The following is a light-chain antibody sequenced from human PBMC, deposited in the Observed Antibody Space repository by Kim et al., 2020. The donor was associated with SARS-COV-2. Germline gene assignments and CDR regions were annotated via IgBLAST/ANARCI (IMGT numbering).Light chain of an antibody. Sequence: SYELTQPPSVSVSPGQTARITCSGDALEIKYAYWYQQKSGQAPVLLIYEDNKRPSGIPERFSGSSSGTMATLTIRGAQVEDEADYYCYSTANSGNRSGVFGGGTQLTVL. V-gene: IGLV3-10*01. J-gene: IGLJ2*01. CDR1: ALEIKY. CDR3: YSTANSGNRSGV. CDR2: EDN.